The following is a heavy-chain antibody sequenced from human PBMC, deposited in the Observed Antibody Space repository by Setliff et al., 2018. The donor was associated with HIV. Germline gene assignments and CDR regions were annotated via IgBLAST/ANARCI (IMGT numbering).Heavy chain of an antibody. CDR3: ARHKNGAYSLDS. J-gene: IGHJ4*02. Sequence: PRESLKISCKDSGYTFSNYCIAWVRQMPGKGLEWMGIIYPGNSDTTYSPSFQGQVTISADKSISTAYLQWSSLKASDTAMYYCARHKNGAYSLDSWGQGTLVTVSS. CDR1: GYTFSNYC. V-gene: IGHV5-51*01. CDR2: IYPGNSDT. D-gene: IGHD4-17*01.